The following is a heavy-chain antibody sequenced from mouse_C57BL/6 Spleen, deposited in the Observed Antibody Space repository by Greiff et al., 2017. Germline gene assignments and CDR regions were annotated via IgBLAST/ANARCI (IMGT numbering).Heavy chain of an antibody. CDR1: GSSITSGYY. CDR3: ARGYYYGYFDY. Sequence: EVQLQQSGPGLVKPSQSLSLTCSVTGSSITSGYYWNWLRQFPGNKLEWMGYISYDGSNNYNPSLKNRISITRDTSKNQFFLKLNSVTTEDTATYYCARGYYYGYFDYWGQGTTLTVSS. J-gene: IGHJ2*01. CDR2: ISYDGSN. D-gene: IGHD1-1*01. V-gene: IGHV3-6*01.